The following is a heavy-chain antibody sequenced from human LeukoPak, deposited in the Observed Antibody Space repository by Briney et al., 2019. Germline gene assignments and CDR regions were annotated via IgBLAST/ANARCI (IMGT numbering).Heavy chain of an antibody. D-gene: IGHD3-22*01. J-gene: IGHJ3*02. CDR1: GFTFDDYA. CDR2: ISWNSGSI. V-gene: IGHV3-9*01. Sequence: PGGSLRLFRAASGFTFDDYAMHWVRQAPGKGREWVSGISWNSGSIGYADSVKGRFTISRDNAKNSLYLQMNSLRAEDTALYYCAKDSYDGSGYLLGDAFDIWGQGTMVTVSS. CDR3: AKDSYDGSGYLLGDAFDI.